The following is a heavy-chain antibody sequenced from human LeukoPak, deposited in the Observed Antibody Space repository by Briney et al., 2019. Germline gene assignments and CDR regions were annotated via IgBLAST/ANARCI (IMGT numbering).Heavy chain of an antibody. CDR3: ARGGTTVTPRYYYYGMDV. D-gene: IGHD4-17*01. CDR2: INSDGSST. CDR1: GFTFSSYW. Sequence: GSLRLSCAASGFTFSSYWMHWVRQAPGKGLVWVSRINSDGSSTSYADSVKGRFTISRDNAKNTLYLQMNSLRAEDTAVYYCARGGTTVTPRYYYYGMDVWGQGTTVTVSS. V-gene: IGHV3-74*01. J-gene: IGHJ6*02.